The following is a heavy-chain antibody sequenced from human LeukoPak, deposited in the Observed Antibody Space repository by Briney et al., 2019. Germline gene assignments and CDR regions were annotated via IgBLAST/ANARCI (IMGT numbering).Heavy chain of an antibody. CDR2: INPNSGGT. D-gene: IGHD2-2*01. J-gene: IGHJ3*02. V-gene: IGHV1-2*02. CDR1: GYTFTGYY. CDR3: ARVCSSTSCYAAFDI. Sequence: ASVKVSCKASGYTFTGYYMHWVRQAPGQGLEWVGWINPNSGGTNYAQKFQGRVTMTRDTSISTAYMELSRLRSDDTAVYYCARVCSSTSCYAAFDIWGQGTMVTVSS.